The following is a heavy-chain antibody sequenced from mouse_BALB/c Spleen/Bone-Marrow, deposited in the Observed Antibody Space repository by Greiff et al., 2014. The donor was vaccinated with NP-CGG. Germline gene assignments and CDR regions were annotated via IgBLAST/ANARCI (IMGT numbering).Heavy chain of an antibody. J-gene: IGHJ4*01. CDR1: GYSITSYYS. CDR3: ARFAGTPYTMDY. CDR2: IHYSGIT. Sequence: VQLQQPGPDLVKPSQSLSLTCTVTGYSITSYYSWHWIRQFPGNKLEWMGYIHYSGITVYNPSLKSRISITRDTSNSQFFLQLNSVTTEDTATYYCARFAGTPYTMDYWGQGTSVTVSS. D-gene: IGHD4-1*01. V-gene: IGHV3-1*02.